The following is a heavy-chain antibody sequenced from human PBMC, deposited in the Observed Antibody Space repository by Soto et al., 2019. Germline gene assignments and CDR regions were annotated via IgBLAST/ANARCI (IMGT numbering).Heavy chain of an antibody. J-gene: IGHJ4*02. V-gene: IGHV3-33*01. Sequence: QVQLVESGGGVVQPGRSLRLSCAASGFTFSSYGMHWVRQAPGKGLEWVAVIWYDGSNKYYADSVKGRFTISRDNSKNTLYLQMNSLSAEDTAVYYCARSVRKPPFDYWGQGTLVTVSS. CDR3: ARSVRKPPFDY. CDR2: IWYDGSNK. D-gene: IGHD4-17*01. CDR1: GFTFSSYG.